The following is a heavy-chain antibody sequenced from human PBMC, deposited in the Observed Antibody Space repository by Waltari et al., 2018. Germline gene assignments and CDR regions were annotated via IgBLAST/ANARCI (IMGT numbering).Heavy chain of an antibody. D-gene: IGHD6-6*01. V-gene: IGHV4-39*01. J-gene: IGHJ4*02. CDR1: GGSISSSSYY. CDR2: IYYSGST. CDR3: ARAYSSSSWVAY. Sequence: QLQLQESGPGLVKPSETLSLTCTVSGGSISSSSYYWGWIRQPPGKGLEWIGSIYYSGSTYYNPSRKSRVTISVDTSKNQFSLKLSSVTAADTAVYYCARAYSSSSWVAYWGQGTLVTVSS.